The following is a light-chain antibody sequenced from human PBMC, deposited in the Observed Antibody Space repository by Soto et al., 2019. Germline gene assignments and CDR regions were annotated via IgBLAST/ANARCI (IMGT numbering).Light chain of an antibody. V-gene: IGLV1-40*01. CDR1: SSNIGAGYD. J-gene: IGLJ2*01. CDR2: GNT. CDR3: LSFDSSLSVV. Sequence: QAVLTQPPSVSGAPGQRVTISFTGSSSNIGAGYDVHWYQQLPGRAPTLLIYGNTHRPSGVPDRFSGSKSGTSASLAITGLQAEDEADYYCLSFDSSLSVVFGGGTKLTVL.